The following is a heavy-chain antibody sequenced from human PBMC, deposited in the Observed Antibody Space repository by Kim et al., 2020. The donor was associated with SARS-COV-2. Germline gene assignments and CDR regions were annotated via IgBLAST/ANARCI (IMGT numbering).Heavy chain of an antibody. CDR1: GGSVSSGSYY. V-gene: IGHV4-61*01. J-gene: IGHJ5*02. Sequence: SETLSLTCTVSGGSVSSGSYYWNWIRQPPGKGLEWIGYMYYSGSTNYNPSLKSQVTISVDTSKNQFSLKLSSVTAADTAVYYCARITGNYDRWFDPWGQGTLVTVSS. CDR3: ARITGNYDRWFDP. D-gene: IGHD1-7*01. CDR2: MYYSGST.